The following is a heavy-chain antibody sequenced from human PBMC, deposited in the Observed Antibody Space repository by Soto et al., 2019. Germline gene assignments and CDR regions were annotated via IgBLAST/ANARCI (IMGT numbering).Heavy chain of an antibody. CDR2: IRSKADNYAT. Sequence: EVQLVESGGGLVQPGGSLKLSCVASGFTFSASAVHWVRQASGKGLEWVGRIRSKADNYATVYAASLQGRFSISRDDSKNTAYLQMNSLKTEDTAVYYRTRYDLEAVAMPFYSWGQGTLVTVSS. CDR1: GFTFSASA. D-gene: IGHD2-2*01. V-gene: IGHV3-73*02. CDR3: TRYDLEAVAMPFYS. J-gene: IGHJ4*02.